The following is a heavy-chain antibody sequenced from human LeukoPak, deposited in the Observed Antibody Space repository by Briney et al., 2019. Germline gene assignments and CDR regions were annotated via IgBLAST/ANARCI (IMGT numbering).Heavy chain of an antibody. V-gene: IGHV3-66*01. J-gene: IGHJ4*02. CDR3: HGGTFGRSSGWYYFDY. CDR1: GFTVSSNY. CDR2: IFSAGPT. D-gene: IGHD6-19*01. Sequence: GGSLRLSCAVSGFTVSSNYMSWVRQAPGKGLEWVSVIFSAGPTHYADSVQGRFTTSRDTSQNILYLQMNSLRAEDTAVYYCHGGTFGRSSGWYYFDYWGQGALVTVSS.